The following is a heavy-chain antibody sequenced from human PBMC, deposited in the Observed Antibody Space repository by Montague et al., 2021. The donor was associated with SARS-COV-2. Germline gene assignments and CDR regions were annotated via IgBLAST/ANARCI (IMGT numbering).Heavy chain of an antibody. CDR2: IYYSGST. V-gene: IGHV4-59*01. D-gene: IGHD6-13*01. CDR1: GGSISSYY. CDR3: ARDSGYGARQLVPPRHYYYYYGMDV. J-gene: IGHJ6*02. Sequence: SETLSLTCTVSGGSISSYYWSWIRQPPGKGLEWIGYIYYSGSTNYNPSLKSRVTISVDTSKNQFSLKLSSVTAADTAVYYCARDSGYGARQLVPPRHYYYYYGMDVWGQGTTVTVSS.